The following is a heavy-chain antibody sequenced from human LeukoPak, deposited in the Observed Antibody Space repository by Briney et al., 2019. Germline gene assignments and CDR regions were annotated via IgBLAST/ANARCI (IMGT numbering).Heavy chain of an antibody. CDR3: ARPFTWPGALDI. CDR2: IYYSGST. Sequence: SETLSLTCTVSGGSISSYYWSWIRQPPGKGLEWIGYIYYSGSTNYNPSLKSRVTISVDTSKNQFSLKLSSVTAADTAVYYCARPFTWPGALDIWGQGTMVTVSS. D-gene: IGHD3-10*01. J-gene: IGHJ3*02. V-gene: IGHV4-59*08. CDR1: GGSISSYY.